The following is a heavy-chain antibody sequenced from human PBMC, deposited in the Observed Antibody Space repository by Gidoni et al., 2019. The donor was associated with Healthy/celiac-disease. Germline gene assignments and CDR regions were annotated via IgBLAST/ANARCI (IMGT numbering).Heavy chain of an antibody. CDR2: ISYDGSNK. V-gene: IGHV3-30-3*01. CDR3: AREDEYCSGGSCYFGCDY. Sequence: QVQLVEYGGGVVHPGRSLRHSCAAAGFTFRSYAMHWDRQVPGKGLEWVAVISYDGSNKYYADSVKVRFTISRDNSKNTLYLQMNSLRAEDTSVYYCAREDEYCSGGSCYFGCDYWGQGTLVTVSS. D-gene: IGHD2-15*01. CDR1: GFTFRSYA. J-gene: IGHJ4*02.